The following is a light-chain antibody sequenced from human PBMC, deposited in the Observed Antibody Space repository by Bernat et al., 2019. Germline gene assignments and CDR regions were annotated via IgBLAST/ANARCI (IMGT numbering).Light chain of an antibody. CDR2: ATS. CDR1: QSVSSSY. J-gene: IGKJ2*01. V-gene: IGKV3-20*01. Sequence: EIVLTQSPGTLSLSPGVTATLSCRASQSVSSSYLAWYQQKPGQAPRLLMYATSSRATGIPDRFSGSVSATDFTLTISRLEPEDFAVYYCQVSGNSPPAYTFGQETKLEIQ. CDR3: QVSGNSPPAYT.